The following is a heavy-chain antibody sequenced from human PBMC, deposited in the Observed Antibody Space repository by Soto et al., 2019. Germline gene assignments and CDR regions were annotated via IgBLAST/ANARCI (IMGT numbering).Heavy chain of an antibody. V-gene: IGHV1-46*01. CDR3: ARGGLYSGSSEYYFDY. CDR2: INPSGGST. Sequence: ASVKVSCKASGYTFSDCRMHWVRQAPGQGLEWMGIINPSGGSTSYAQKFQGRVTMTRDTSTSTVYMELSSLRSEDTAVYYCARGGLYSGSSEYYFDYWGQGTLVTVSS. J-gene: IGHJ4*02. CDR1: GYTFSDCR. D-gene: IGHD1-26*01.